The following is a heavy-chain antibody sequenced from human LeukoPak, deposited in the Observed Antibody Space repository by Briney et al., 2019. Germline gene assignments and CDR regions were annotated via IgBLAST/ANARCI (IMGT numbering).Heavy chain of an antibody. CDR2: ISSSSSTI. J-gene: IGHJ4*02. CDR3: ARGLVSIAAPFDY. Sequence: PGGSLRLSCAASGFTFSSYSMNWVRQAPGKGLEWVSYISSSSSTIYYADSVKGRFTISRDNAKNSLYLQMNSLRAEDTAVYYCARGLVSIAAPFDYWGQGTLVTVSS. V-gene: IGHV3-48*01. D-gene: IGHD6-6*01. CDR1: GFTFSSYS.